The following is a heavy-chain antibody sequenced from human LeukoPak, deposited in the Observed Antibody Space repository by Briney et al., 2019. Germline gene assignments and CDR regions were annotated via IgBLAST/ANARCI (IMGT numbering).Heavy chain of an antibody. J-gene: IGHJ4*02. Sequence: SETLSLTCTVSGGSISSSSYYWGWIRQPPGKGLEWIGYIYYSGSTNYNPSLKGRVTISVDTSKNQFSLKLTSVTAADTAVYYCARQGSGKYAPFDYWGQGTLVTVSS. D-gene: IGHD1-26*01. V-gene: IGHV4-61*05. CDR3: ARQGSGKYAPFDY. CDR1: GGSISSSSYY. CDR2: IYYSGST.